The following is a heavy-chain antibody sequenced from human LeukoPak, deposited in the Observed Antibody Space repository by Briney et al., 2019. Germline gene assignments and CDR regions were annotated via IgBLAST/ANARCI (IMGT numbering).Heavy chain of an antibody. CDR2: IYYSGST. CDR1: GGSISSSSYY. J-gene: IGHJ4*02. CDR3: ARSSDYCGPGCSSRTFYFDL. V-gene: IGHV4-39*07. Sequence: PSETLSLTCTVSGGSISSSSYYWGWFRQPPGKGLEWIGSIYYSGSTYDNPSLRSRVTISRDTSKNQFSLRLTSVTATDTAIYYCARSSDYCGPGCSSRTFYFDLWGQGTRVSVSS. D-gene: IGHD2-21*02.